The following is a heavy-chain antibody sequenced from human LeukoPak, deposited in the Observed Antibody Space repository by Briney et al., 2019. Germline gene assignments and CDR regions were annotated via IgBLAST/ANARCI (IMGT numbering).Heavy chain of an antibody. D-gene: IGHD3-3*01. CDR1: GGSFSGYY. Sequence: PSETLSLTCAVYGGSFSGYYWSWIRQPPGKGLEWIGEINHSGSTNYNPSLKSRVTISVDTSKNQFSLKLSPVTAADTAVYYCARQLGQKKYYDFWSGYYRGFDPWGQGTLVTVSS. CDR2: INHSGST. J-gene: IGHJ5*02. V-gene: IGHV4-34*01. CDR3: ARQLGQKKYYDFWSGYYRGFDP.